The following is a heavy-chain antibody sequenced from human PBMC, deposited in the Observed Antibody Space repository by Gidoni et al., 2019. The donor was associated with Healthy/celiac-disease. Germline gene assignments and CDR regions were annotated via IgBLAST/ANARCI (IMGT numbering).Heavy chain of an antibody. CDR1: GYTFTSYY. CDR3: AREPGYGGNSIPFDY. J-gene: IGHJ4*02. V-gene: IGHV1-46*01. CDR2: INPSGGST. Sequence: QVQLLQSVAEVKKPGASVKVSCKASGYTFTSYYMHWVRQAPGQGLEWMGIINPSGGSTSYAQKFQGRVTMTRDTSTSTVYMELSSLRSEETAVYYCAREPGYGGNSIPFDYWGQGTLVTVSS. D-gene: IGHD4-17*01.